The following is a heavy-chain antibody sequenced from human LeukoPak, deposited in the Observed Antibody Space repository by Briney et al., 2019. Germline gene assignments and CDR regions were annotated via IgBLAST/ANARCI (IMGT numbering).Heavy chain of an antibody. CDR3: ARNWGGNWYFDL. V-gene: IGHV4-59*08. Sequence: SETLSLTCTVSGGSISSYYWSWIRQPPGKGLEWIGYIYYSGSTNYNPSLKSRVTISVDTSKNQFSLKLSSVTAADTAGYYCARNWGGNWYFDLWGRGTLVTVSS. CDR2: IYYSGST. J-gene: IGHJ2*01. D-gene: IGHD7-27*01. CDR1: GGSISSYY.